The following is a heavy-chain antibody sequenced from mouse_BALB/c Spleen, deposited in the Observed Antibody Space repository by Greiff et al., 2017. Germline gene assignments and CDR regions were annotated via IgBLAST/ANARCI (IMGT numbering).Heavy chain of an antibody. Sequence: VQLQQSGPELVKPGASVKISCKASGYTFTDYNMHWVKQSHGKSLEWIGYIYPYNGGTGYNQKFKSKATLTVDNSSSTAYMELRSLTSEDSAVYYCASPYASFAYWGQGTLVTVSA. CDR3: ASPYASFAY. CDR2: IYPYNGGT. CDR1: GYTFTDYN. J-gene: IGHJ3*01. D-gene: IGHD6-5*01. V-gene: IGHV1S29*02.